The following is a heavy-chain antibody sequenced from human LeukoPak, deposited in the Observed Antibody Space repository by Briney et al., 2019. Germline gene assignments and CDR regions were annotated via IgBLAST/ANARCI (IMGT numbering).Heavy chain of an antibody. Sequence: SETLSLTCTVSGGSISSYYWSWIRQPAGKGLEWIGRIYTSGSTNYNPSLKSRVTMSVDTSKNQFSLKMSSVTAADTAVYYCASTTGSPRYNWFDPWGQGTLVTVSS. D-gene: IGHD1-1*01. CDR2: IYTSGST. V-gene: IGHV4-4*07. CDR3: ASTTGSPRYNWFDP. CDR1: GGSISSYY. J-gene: IGHJ5*02.